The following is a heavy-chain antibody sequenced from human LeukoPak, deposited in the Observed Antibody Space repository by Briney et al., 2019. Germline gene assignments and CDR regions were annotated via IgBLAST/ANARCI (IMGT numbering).Heavy chain of an antibody. CDR2: ISWNSGSI. CDR1: GFSFDDYA. CDR3: AKDPSFWDY. J-gene: IGHJ4*02. D-gene: IGHD3-3*01. Sequence: GGSLRLSCAASGFSFDDYAMHWVRQAPGKGLEWVTGISWNSGSIGYADSVKGRFAISRDNAKNSLYLQMNSLRAEDTAVYYCAKDPSFWDYWGQGTLVTVSS. V-gene: IGHV3-9*01.